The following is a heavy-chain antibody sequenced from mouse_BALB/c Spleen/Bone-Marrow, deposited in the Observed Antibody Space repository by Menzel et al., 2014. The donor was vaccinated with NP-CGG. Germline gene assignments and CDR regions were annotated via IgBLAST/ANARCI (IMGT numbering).Heavy chain of an antibody. CDR1: GFTFSSFG. D-gene: IGHD1-1*01. Sequence: EVMLVESGGGLVQPGGSRKLSCAASGFTFSSFGMHWVRQAPEKGLEWVAYISSGSSTIYYTDTVKGRFTISRDNPKNTLFLQMTSLRSEDTAMYYCARRYYGSSFSYFDCWGQGTTLTVSS. CDR2: ISSGSSTI. J-gene: IGHJ2*01. CDR3: ARRYYGSSFSYFDC. V-gene: IGHV5-17*02.